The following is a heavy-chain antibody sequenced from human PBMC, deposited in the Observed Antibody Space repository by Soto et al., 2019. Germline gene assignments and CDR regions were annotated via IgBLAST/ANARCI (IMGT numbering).Heavy chain of an antibody. CDR3: TSDTAAGSGSYFNWFDP. CDR2: IDYSGST. J-gene: IGHJ5*02. D-gene: IGHD1-26*01. Sequence: SETLSLTCTVSGGSINTYYWNWIRQSRGKGLEWIGYIDYSGSTNYNPSLKSRVTISVDTSKNQFSLKLSSVTAADTAVYYCTSDTAAGSGSYFNWFDPWGQGILVTVSS. CDR1: GGSINTYY. V-gene: IGHV4-59*01.